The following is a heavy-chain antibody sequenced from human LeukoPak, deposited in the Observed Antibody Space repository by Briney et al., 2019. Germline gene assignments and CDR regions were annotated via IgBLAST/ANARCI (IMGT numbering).Heavy chain of an antibody. CDR2: ISVSGIT. J-gene: IGHJ5*02. CDR1: GLTLSSNS. CDR3: AKGFSVRGRFDP. D-gene: IGHD2-15*01. V-gene: IGHV3-23*01. Sequence: GGSVRLSCVASGLTLSSNSMSWVRQPPGMGLEWVSGISVSGITVYADSVKGRLTISRDNSKNTLYLQMNNLRAEDTALYYCAKGFSVRGRFDPWGQGTQVTVSS.